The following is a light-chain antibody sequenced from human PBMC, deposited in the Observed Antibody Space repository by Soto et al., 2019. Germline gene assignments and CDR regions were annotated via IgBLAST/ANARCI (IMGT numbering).Light chain of an antibody. CDR1: QSISTL. V-gene: IGKV1-39*01. Sequence: DIQMTQSPSSLSASVGDSVTITCRASQSISTLLNWYQRKPGKAPYLLIYAASTLQSGVPSRFSGAGSGTDFSLIISTLQPEDFASYYCQQSSTLPLTFGGGTQVEIK. CDR3: QQSSTLPLT. J-gene: IGKJ4*01. CDR2: AAS.